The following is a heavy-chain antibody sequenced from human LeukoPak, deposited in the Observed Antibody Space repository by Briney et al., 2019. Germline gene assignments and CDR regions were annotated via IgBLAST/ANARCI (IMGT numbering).Heavy chain of an antibody. CDR1: GFTFDDYG. Sequence: GGSLRLSCAAFGFTFDDYGMSWVRQVPGKGLEWVSSINWSGDRTGYADSVKGRFTIPRDNAKNALYLQMHSLRADDTALYHCARDWGAAAGTHFDLRGQGTLVTVSS. CDR2: INWSGDRT. V-gene: IGHV3-20*01. J-gene: IGHJ4*02. D-gene: IGHD6-13*01. CDR3: ARDWGAAAGTHFDL.